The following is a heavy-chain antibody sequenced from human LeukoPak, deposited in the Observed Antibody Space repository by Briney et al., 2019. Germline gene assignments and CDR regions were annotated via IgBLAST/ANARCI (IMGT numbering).Heavy chain of an antibody. CDR1: GFTFISYA. CDR2: ISGSGGST. Sequence: GGSLRLSCAASGFTFISYAMSWVRQAPVKGLEWVSIISGSGGSTYYADSVKGRFTISSDNSKNTLYLQMNSLRAEDTAVYYCAKGIWAYRSLGIDYWGQGTLVTVSS. CDR3: AKGIWAYRSLGIDY. V-gene: IGHV3-23*01. D-gene: IGHD3-16*01. J-gene: IGHJ4*02.